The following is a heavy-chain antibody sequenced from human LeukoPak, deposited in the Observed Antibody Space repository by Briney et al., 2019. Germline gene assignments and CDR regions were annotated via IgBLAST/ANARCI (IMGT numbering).Heavy chain of an antibody. V-gene: IGHV4-39*01. Sequence: SETLSPTCTVSGASISSSSNYWGWIRQPPGKGLEWIGSIYYSGSTYYNPSLKSRVTISVDTSKNQFSLKLSSVTAADTAMYYCARLYCSGGSCYSGLGSAEYWGQGTLVTVAS. CDR2: IYYSGST. CDR1: GASISSSSNY. J-gene: IGHJ4*02. CDR3: ARLYCSGGSCYSGLGSAEY. D-gene: IGHD2-15*01.